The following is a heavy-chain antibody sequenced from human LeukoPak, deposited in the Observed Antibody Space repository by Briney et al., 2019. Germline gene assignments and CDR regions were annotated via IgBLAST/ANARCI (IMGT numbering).Heavy chain of an antibody. CDR1: GYSISSSNW. V-gene: IGHV4-28*01. CDR2: IYYSGST. CDR3: ASGEYSSSSFYYYMDV. J-gene: IGHJ6*03. Sequence: SDTLSLTCAVSGYSISSSNWWGWIRQPPGKGLEWIGYIYYSGSTNYNPPLKSRVTMSVDTSKNQFSLKLSSVTAADTAVYYCASGEYSSSSFYYYMDVWGKGTTVTVSS. D-gene: IGHD6-6*01.